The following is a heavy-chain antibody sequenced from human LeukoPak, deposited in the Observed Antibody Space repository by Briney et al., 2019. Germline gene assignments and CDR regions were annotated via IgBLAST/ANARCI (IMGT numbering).Heavy chain of an antibody. V-gene: IGHV1-2*02. Sequence: ASVKVSCKASGYTFTSYGIGWVRQAPGQGLEWMGWINPNSGGTNYAQKFQGRVTMTRDTSISTAYMELSRLRSDDTAVYYCARQGYSYGDSWGQGTLVTVSS. J-gene: IGHJ4*02. CDR1: GYTFTSYG. CDR3: ARQGYSYGDS. D-gene: IGHD5-18*01. CDR2: INPNSGGT.